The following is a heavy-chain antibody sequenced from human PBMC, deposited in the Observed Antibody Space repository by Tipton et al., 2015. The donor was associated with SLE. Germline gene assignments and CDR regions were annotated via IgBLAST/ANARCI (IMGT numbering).Heavy chain of an antibody. Sequence: LRLSCTVSGGSISSYYWSWIRQPPGKGLEWIGYIYYSGSTNYNPSLKSRVIISVDTSKNQFSLKLTSVTAADTAVYYCARHMITGGEFDYWGQGTLVTVSS. V-gene: IGHV4-59*08. D-gene: IGHD3-16*01. CDR2: IYYSGST. CDR3: ARHMITGGEFDY. J-gene: IGHJ4*02. CDR1: GGSISSYY.